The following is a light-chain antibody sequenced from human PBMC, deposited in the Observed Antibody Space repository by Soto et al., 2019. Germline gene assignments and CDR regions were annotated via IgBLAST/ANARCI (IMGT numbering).Light chain of an antibody. V-gene: IGKV1-9*01. CDR1: MGISGY. Sequence: DIQLTQSPSFLSASVGDRVTMTCRASMGISGYLAWYQQKPGKVPRLLIHSASSLQSGVPSRVSGSGSGTEFTLTVSSLQPEDFASYYCQQLDRYPFTFGGGTKVEI. CDR3: QQLDRYPFT. J-gene: IGKJ4*01. CDR2: SAS.